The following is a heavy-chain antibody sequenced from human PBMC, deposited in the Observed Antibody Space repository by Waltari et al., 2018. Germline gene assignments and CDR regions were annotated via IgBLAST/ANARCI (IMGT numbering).Heavy chain of an antibody. V-gene: IGHV4-39*01. CDR1: GGSISSSSYY. CDR2: IYYSGST. CDR3: ARLPRNVWGSDY. Sequence: QLQLQESGPGLVKPSETLSLTCTVSGGSISSSSYYWGWICQPPGKGLEWIGSIYYSGSTYYNPSLKSRVTISVDTSKNQFSLKLSSVTAADTAVYYCARLPRNVWGSDYWGQGTLVTVSS. J-gene: IGHJ4*02. D-gene: IGHD3-16*01.